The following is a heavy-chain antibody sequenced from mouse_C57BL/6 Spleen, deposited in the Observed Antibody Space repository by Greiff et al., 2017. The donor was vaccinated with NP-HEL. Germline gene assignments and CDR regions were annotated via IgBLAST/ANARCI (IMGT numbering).Heavy chain of an antibody. CDR1: GYTFTDYY. CDR2: IYPGSGNT. J-gene: IGHJ4*01. Sequence: VQLQQSGAELVRPGASVKLSCKASGYTFTDYYINWVKQRPGQGLEWIARIYPGSGNTYYNEKFKGKATLTAEKSSSTAYMQLSSLTSEDSAVYFCARWDYYGSSYDYAMDYWGQGTSVTVSS. V-gene: IGHV1-76*01. D-gene: IGHD1-1*01. CDR3: ARWDYYGSSYDYAMDY.